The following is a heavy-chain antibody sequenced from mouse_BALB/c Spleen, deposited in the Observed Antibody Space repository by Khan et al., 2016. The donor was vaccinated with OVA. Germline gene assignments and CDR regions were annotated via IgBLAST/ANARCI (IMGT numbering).Heavy chain of an antibody. D-gene: IGHD2-4*01. J-gene: IGHJ3*01. CDR3: ARRGYDYGRGALFAY. CDR2: IWSAGST. Sequence: QVQLKASGPGLVQPSQSLSITCTVSGFSLNNYSVHWVRQSPGKGLEWLGVIWSAGSTDYNAAFISRLTISKDNSRSQVFFKMNSLQPNDTAIYYCARRGYDYGRGALFAYWGQGTLVTVSA. CDR1: GFSLNNYS. V-gene: IGHV2-2*02.